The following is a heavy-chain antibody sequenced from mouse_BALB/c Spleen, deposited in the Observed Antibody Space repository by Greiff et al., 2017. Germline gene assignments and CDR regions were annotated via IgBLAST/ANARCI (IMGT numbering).Heavy chain of an antibody. CDR3: ARHDYGSSYAMDY. J-gene: IGHJ4*01. V-gene: IGHV5-12-1*01. Sequence: EVQLQESGGGLVKPGGSLKLSCAASGFAFSSYDMSWVRQTPEKRLEWVAYISSGGGSTYYPDTVKGRFTISRDNAKNTLYLQMSSLKSEDTAMYYCARHDYGSSYAMDYWGQGTSVTVSS. CDR1: GFAFSSYD. CDR2: ISSGGGST. D-gene: IGHD1-1*01.